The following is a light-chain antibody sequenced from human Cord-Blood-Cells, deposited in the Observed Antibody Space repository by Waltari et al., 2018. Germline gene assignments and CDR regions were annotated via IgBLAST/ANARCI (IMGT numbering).Light chain of an antibody. V-gene: IGLV2-14*01. CDR2: DVS. Sequence: QSALTQPASVSGSPGQSLTISCTGTSSDVGGYNYVSWYQQHPGKAPKPMIYDVSKRPSGVSNRFSGSKSGNTASLTISGLQAEDEADYYCSSYTSSSTYVFGTGTKVTVL. J-gene: IGLJ1*01. CDR1: SSDVGGYNY. CDR3: SSYTSSSTYV.